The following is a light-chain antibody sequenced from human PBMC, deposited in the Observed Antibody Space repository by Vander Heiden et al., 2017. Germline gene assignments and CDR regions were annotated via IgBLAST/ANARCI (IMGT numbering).Light chain of an antibody. Sequence: DIVMTQSPLSLPVTPGEPASISCRSSQSLLHSNGYNYLDWYLQKPGQSPQLLIYLGSNRASGVPDRFSGSASGTDFTLKIRIVDAEDVGVYYCRGALQTQWTFGQGTKVEIK. J-gene: IGKJ1*01. CDR1: QSLLHSNGYNY. V-gene: IGKV2-28*01. CDR3: RGALQTQWT. CDR2: LGS.